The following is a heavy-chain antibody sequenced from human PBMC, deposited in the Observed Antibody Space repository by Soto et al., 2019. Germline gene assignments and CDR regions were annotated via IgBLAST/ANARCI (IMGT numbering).Heavy chain of an antibody. V-gene: IGHV5-51*01. CDR2: IYPGDSDT. Sequence: GASLTISRKDHGYNLKTSWIAWLRQMSGRGLEWMGIIYPGDSDTRYSPSFQGQVTISADKSISTAYLQWSSLKASDTAMYYCARRGYCSGTTCYKWFDPWGQVILVTVSS. J-gene: IGHJ5*02. CDR1: GYNLKTSW. D-gene: IGHD2-2*02. CDR3: ARRGYCSGTTCYKWFDP.